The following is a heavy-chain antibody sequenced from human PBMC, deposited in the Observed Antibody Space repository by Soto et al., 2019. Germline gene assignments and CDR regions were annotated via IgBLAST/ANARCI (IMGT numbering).Heavy chain of an antibody. V-gene: IGHV3-30-3*01. CDR3: AREDDYGYRYINYGLDV. D-gene: IGHD4-17*01. CDR2: ISFDGTKK. Sequence: GGSLRLSCAASGFTFNIYALHWVRQAPGKGLEWVAVISFDGTKKYYSDSVKGRFTISRDNLKNTLYLQMNNLRVGDAALYFCAREDDYGYRYINYGLDVWGQGTTVTVSS. J-gene: IGHJ6*02. CDR1: GFTFNIYA.